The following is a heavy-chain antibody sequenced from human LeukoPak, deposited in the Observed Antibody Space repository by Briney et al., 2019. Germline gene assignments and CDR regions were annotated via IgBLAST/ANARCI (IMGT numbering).Heavy chain of an antibody. D-gene: IGHD6-13*01. CDR1: GGTFSSYA. J-gene: IGHJ4*02. CDR2: IIPILGIA. V-gene: IGHV1-69*04. CDR3: ARGPTVAAAGDY. Sequence: ASVKVSCKASGGTFSSYAISWVRQAPGQGLEWMGRIIPILGIADYAQKFQGRVTITADKSTSTAYMELSSLRSEDTAVYYCARGPTVAAAGDYWGQGTLVTVSS.